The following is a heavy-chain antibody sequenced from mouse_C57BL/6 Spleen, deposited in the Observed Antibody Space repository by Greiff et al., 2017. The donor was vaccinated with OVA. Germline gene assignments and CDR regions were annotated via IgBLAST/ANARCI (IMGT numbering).Heavy chain of an antibody. CDR2: LDPEDGET. D-gene: IGHD1-3*01. CDR1: GYNIKDYY. V-gene: IGHV14-2*01. Sequence: EVKLQESGAELVKPGASVKLSCTASGYNIKDYYMHWVKQRTEQGLEWIGRLDPEDGETKYAPKFQGKATITADTSSNTAYLQLSSLTSEDTAVYYSAREEWPQTSFDYWGQGTTLTVSS. CDR3: AREEWPQTSFDY. J-gene: IGHJ2*01.